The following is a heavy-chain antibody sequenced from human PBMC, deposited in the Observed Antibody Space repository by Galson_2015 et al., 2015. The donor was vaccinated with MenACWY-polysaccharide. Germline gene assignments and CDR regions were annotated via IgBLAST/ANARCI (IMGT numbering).Heavy chain of an antibody. Sequence: SLRLSCAASGFTFDDYAMHWVRQAPGKGLEWVSGISWNSGSIGYADSVKGRFTISRDNAKNSLYLRMNSLRAEDTALYYCAKDGGYSYGSAVDYYYGMDVWAKGPRSPSP. J-gene: IGHJ6*02. CDR3: AKDGGYSYGSAVDYYYGMDV. D-gene: IGHD5-18*01. CDR1: GFTFDDYA. CDR2: ISWNSGSI. V-gene: IGHV3-9*01.